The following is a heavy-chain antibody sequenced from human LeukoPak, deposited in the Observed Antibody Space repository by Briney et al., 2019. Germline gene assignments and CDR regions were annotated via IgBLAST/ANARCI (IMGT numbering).Heavy chain of an antibody. CDR2: IGTAGGT. CDR3: ARGRGWGTFDI. J-gene: IGHJ3*02. CDR1: GFTFSSYD. D-gene: IGHD3-10*01. Sequence: PGGSLGLSCAASGFTFSSYDMHWVRQGTGKGLEWVSAIGTAGGTYYPGSVKGRFTTSRENAKNSLYLQMNSLRVGDTAVYYCARGRGWGTFDIWGQGTMVTVSS. V-gene: IGHV3-13*04.